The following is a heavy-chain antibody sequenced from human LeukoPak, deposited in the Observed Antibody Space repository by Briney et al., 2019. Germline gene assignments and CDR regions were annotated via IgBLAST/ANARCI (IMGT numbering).Heavy chain of an antibody. CDR1: GYTFTDYY. J-gene: IGHJ4*02. D-gene: IGHD6-13*01. CDR3: ARVIAAASTRLDY. V-gene: IGHV1-2*02. Sequence: ASVKVSCKASGYTFTDYYMHWVRQAPGQGLEWKGWINPNSGGTNYAQNFQGRVTMTRDTSISTAYMELSRLRSDDTAMYYCARVIAAASTRLDYWGQGTLVTVSS. CDR2: INPNSGGT.